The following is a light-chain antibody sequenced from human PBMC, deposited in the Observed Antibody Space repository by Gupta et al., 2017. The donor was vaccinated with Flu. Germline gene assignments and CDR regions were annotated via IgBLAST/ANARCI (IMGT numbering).Light chain of an antibody. J-gene: IGLJ3*02. CDR1: SSDVGGYNY. CDR2: DVS. V-gene: IGLV2-11*01. CDR3: CSYAGSYRWV. Sequence: QSALTQPRPVSGSPGQSVTISCTGTSSDVGGYNYVSLYQQHPGKAPKHMIYDVSKRPSGVTVRFSGSKSGNAASLTISGLQAEDEADYYCCSYAGSYRWVFGGGTKLTVL.